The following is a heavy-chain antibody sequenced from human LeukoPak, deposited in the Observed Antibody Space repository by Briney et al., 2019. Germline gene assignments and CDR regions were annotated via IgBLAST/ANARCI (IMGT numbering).Heavy chain of an antibody. V-gene: IGHV3-23*01. Sequence: PGGSLRLSCAASGFMFDAYGMAWVRQTPGKTLEWVSTISAGGGNRHYADSIKGRFTISRDNSRNILYLEMNSLRADDSAIYYCTKDAGPTLDWFHPWGQGTRVTVSS. CDR2: ISAGGGNR. D-gene: IGHD1-14*01. CDR3: TKDAGPTLDWFHP. CDR1: GFMFDAYG. J-gene: IGHJ5*02.